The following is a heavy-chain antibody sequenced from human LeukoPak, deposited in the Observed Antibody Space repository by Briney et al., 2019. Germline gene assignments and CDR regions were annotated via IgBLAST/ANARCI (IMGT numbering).Heavy chain of an antibody. Sequence: ASVKVSCKASSYTFTSYGISWVRQAPGQGLEWMGWISAYNGNTNYAQKLQGRVTMTTDTYTSTAYMELSSLRSEDTAVYYCARDPSSGWYGGDYWGQGTLVTVSS. CDR2: ISAYNGNT. CDR1: SYTFTSYG. V-gene: IGHV1-18*04. D-gene: IGHD6-19*01. J-gene: IGHJ4*02. CDR3: ARDPSSGWYGGDY.